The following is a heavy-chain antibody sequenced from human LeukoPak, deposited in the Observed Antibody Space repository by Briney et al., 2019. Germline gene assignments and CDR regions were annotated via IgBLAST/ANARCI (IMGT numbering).Heavy chain of an antibody. D-gene: IGHD3-10*01. J-gene: IGHJ4*02. Sequence: GESLRLSCAASGFSLRNYWMTWVRQSPGKGLEWVAIINPDGSGKYSVDSVKGRFTISRDNAKNSLYLQMSSLRGEDTAVYYCARGGHRQKEFWGQGTLVTVSS. CDR1: GFSLRNYW. V-gene: IGHV3-7*01. CDR2: INPDGSGK. CDR3: ARGGHRQKEF.